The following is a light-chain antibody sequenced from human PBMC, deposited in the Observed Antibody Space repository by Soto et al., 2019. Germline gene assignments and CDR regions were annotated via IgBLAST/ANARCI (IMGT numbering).Light chain of an antibody. Sequence: SYVLTQPPSVSVAPGQTATITCGGSNIATKSVHWYQQMPGQAPVLVVCDDSDRPSGIPERFSGSNSGNTATLTIGWVEAGDEADYYCQVWDSGSDQWVFGGGTKVTVL. CDR2: DDS. CDR3: QVWDSGSDQWV. CDR1: NIATKS. V-gene: IGLV3-21*02. J-gene: IGLJ2*01.